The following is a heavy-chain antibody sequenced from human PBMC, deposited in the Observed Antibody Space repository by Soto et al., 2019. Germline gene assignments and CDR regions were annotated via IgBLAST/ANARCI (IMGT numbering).Heavy chain of an antibody. CDR1: GGTSRSLS. CDR3: ARDTHSAGGWFDP. CDR2: ITPLFGIP. D-gene: IGHD2-15*01. J-gene: IGHJ5*02. Sequence: QVQLVQSGAEVKKPGSSVKVSCKASGGTSRSLSITWVRQAPGQGLEWMGGITPLFGIPNYPQKFQGRLTIPADKSTGTAYLELSSLRSEDTAGYYCARDTHSAGGWFDPWGRGTLVTLSS. V-gene: IGHV1-69*17.